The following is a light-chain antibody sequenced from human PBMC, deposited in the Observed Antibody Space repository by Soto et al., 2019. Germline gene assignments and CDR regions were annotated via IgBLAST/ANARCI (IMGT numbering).Light chain of an antibody. V-gene: IGLV1-40*01. CDR2: GNS. CDR3: QSYDSSRSGYV. Sequence: QAVLTQPPSVSGAPGQRVTISCTGSSANIGAGYDVHWYQQLPGTAPKLLIYGNSNRPSGVPDRFSGSKSGTSAALAITGLQAEDDADYYCQSYDSSRSGYVFGTGTKLTVL. CDR1: SANIGAGYD. J-gene: IGLJ1*01.